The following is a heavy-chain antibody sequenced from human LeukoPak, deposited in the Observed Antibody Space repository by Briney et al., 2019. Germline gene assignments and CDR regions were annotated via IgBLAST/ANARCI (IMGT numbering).Heavy chain of an antibody. Sequence: SETLSLTCTVSGGSNSSYYWSWIRQPPGKGLEWIGYIYYSGSTNYNPSLKSRVTISVDTSKNQFSLKLSSVTAADTAVYYCARAIAVAGTGWFDPWGQGTLVTVSS. CDR2: IYYSGST. CDR3: ARAIAVAGTGWFDP. D-gene: IGHD6-19*01. J-gene: IGHJ5*02. CDR1: GGSNSSYY. V-gene: IGHV4-59*01.